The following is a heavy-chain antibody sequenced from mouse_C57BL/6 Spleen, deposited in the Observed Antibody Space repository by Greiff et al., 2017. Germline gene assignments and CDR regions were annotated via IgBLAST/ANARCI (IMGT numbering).Heavy chain of an antibody. CDR1: GFTFSNYW. D-gene: IGHD2-14*01. Sequence: EVQGVESGGGLVQPGGSMKLSCVASGFTFSNYWMNWVRQSPEKGLEWVAQIRLKSDNYATHYAESVKGRFTISRDDSTSSVYLQMNNLRAEDTGIYYCTGGIYGYFDVWGTGTTVTVSS. J-gene: IGHJ1*03. CDR2: IRLKSDNYAT. V-gene: IGHV6-3*01. CDR3: TGGIYGYFDV.